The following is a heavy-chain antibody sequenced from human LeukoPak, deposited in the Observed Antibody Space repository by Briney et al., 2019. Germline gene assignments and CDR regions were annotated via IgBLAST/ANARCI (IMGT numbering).Heavy chain of an antibody. CDR3: AKDIHGSGYYYVGAFDI. CDR1: RFTFDEYG. D-gene: IGHD3-22*01. V-gene: IGHV3-20*04. J-gene: IGHJ3*02. Sequence: PGGSLRLSCAASRFTFDEYGMSWVRQTAGKGLEWVSGINWNGRSIGYADSVKGRFTVSRDNAKNSLYLQMNSLRAEDTALYYCAKDIHGSGYYYVGAFDIWGQGTMVTVSS. CDR2: INWNGRSI.